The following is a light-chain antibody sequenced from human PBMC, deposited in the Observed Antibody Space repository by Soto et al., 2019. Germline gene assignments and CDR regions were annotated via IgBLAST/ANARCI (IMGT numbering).Light chain of an antibody. CDR3: QQYENLPT. V-gene: IGKV1-33*01. CDR1: QNINNY. CDR2: DAS. J-gene: IGKJ5*01. Sequence: DIQMTQSPASVYKSXGASVTIACQASQNINNYLNWYQQKPGRAPKLLIYDASNLEAGVPSRFRGSGSGTDFTFTISRLQPEDIATYYCQQYENLPTFGQGTRLEIK.